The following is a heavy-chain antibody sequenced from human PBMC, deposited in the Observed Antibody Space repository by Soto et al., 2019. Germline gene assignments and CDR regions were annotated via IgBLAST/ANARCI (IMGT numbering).Heavy chain of an antibody. CDR1: GDSFSSSNW. V-gene: IGHV4-4*02. CDR2: ILHTGHT. Sequence: QVQLQESGPGLVKPSGTLSLTCGVSGDSFSSSNWWTWIRQPPGKGLEWIGDILHTGHTDYIPSLSRRINISIDTHKKEFSLNLTSVTATDTAVYYCARSPRRVEGKWYFAYWGPEALVTVSS. CDR3: ARSPRRVEGKWYFAY. J-gene: IGHJ4*01. D-gene: IGHD2-15*01.